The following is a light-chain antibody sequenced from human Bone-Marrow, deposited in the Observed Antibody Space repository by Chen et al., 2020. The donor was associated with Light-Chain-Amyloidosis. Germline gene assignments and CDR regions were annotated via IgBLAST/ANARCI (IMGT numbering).Light chain of an antibody. V-gene: IGKV1-39*01. CDR1: EDIRVY. CDR2: YAS. CDR3: QQSYRAWT. Sequence: DIQMTQSPSPLSASLGDRVTSTCRASEDIRVYLNWYQQKPGNAPKLLIYYASNLEAWVPSRFSGSGSGTVFTLTISSLQPEDSANYYCQQSYRAWTFGQGTKVDIK. J-gene: IGKJ1*01.